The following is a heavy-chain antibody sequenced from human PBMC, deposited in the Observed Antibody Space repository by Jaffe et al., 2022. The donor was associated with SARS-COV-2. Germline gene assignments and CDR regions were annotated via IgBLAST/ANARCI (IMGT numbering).Heavy chain of an antibody. CDR3: ARTASGGVFDI. J-gene: IGHJ3*02. V-gene: IGHV4-39*01. D-gene: IGHD6-25*01. CDR2: IYHSGST. CDR1: GGSISSSSYY. Sequence: QLQLQESGPGLVKPPETLSLTCTVSGGSISSSSYYWGWIRQPPGKGLEWIGRIYHSGSTYYNPSLKSRVTISVDTSKNQFSLKLSSVTAADTAVYYCARTASGGVFDIWGQGTMVTVSS.